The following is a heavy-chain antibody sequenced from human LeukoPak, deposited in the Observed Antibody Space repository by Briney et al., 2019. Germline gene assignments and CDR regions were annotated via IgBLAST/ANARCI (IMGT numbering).Heavy chain of an antibody. CDR1: GFTFSSYE. V-gene: IGHV3-48*03. D-gene: IGHD1-7*01. CDR2: ISSSGSTI. J-gene: IGHJ5*02. CDR3: ARGLNWKYGWFDP. Sequence: GGSLRLSCAASGFTFSSYETNWVRQAPGKGLEWVSYISSSGSTIYYADSVKGRFTISRDNAKNSLYLQMNSLRAEDTAVYYCARGLNWKYGWFDPWGQGTLVTVSS.